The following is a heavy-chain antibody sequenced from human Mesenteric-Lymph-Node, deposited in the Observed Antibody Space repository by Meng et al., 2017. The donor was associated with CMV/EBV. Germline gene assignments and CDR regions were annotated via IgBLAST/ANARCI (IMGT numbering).Heavy chain of an antibody. J-gene: IGHJ5*02. Sequence: SETLSLTCTVSGGPISSSSYYWGWIRQPPGKGLEWIGSIYYSGSTYYNPSLKSRVTISVDTSKNQFSLKLSSVTAADTAVYYCARISAASKYQLVYNWFDPWGQGTLVTVSS. V-gene: IGHV4-39*01. CDR3: ARISAASKYQLVYNWFDP. CDR1: GGPISSSSYY. CDR2: IYYSGST. D-gene: IGHD2-2*01.